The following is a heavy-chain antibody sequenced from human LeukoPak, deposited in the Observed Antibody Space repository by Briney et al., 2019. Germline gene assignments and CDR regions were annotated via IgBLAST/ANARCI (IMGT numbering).Heavy chain of an antibody. CDR2: ISSSSTYI. CDR1: GFTFDSYG. D-gene: IGHD2-2*01. V-gene: IGHV3-21*01. CDR3: ARAYCSSTRCSYYFDS. J-gene: IGHJ4*02. Sequence: PGGSLRLSCAASGFTFDSYGMNWVRQAPGKGLEWISSISSSSTYIYYADSVKGRFTISRDNAKNPLYLQMNSLRAEDTAVYYCARAYCSSTRCSYYFDSWGQGTLVTVSS.